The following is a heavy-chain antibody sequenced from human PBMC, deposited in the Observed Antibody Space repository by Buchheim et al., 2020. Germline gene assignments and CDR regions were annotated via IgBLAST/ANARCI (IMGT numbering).Heavy chain of an antibody. CDR2: ANGRTSHT. Sequence: EVQLLESGGGLVQPGGSLRLSCAASGFTFNSCTMGWVRQAPGKGLEWVSTANGRTSHTYYTDSVKGRFTISRDNSKNTLYLQMNSLRAEDTAVYYCAKGGPLAAETDYWGQGTL. CDR3: AKGGPLAAETDY. D-gene: IGHD6-13*01. CDR1: GFTFNSCT. J-gene: IGHJ4*02. V-gene: IGHV3-23*01.